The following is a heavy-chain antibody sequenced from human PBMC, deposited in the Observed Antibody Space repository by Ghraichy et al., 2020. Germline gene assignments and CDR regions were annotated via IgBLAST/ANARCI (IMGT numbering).Heavy chain of an antibody. Sequence: GGSLRLSCAASGFNFSGSAIHWVRQASGKGLEWVGRIRNTTNNYSTSSAASVKDRITLSRDDSQNTAYLKMGSQKTEDTDVHYCTTNQRDGYNVEASDIWLQWKMGTVSS. CDR1: GFNFSGSA. J-gene: IGHJ3*02. CDR2: IRNTTNNYST. CDR3: TTNQRDGYNVEASDI. V-gene: IGHV3-73*01. D-gene: IGHD5-24*01.